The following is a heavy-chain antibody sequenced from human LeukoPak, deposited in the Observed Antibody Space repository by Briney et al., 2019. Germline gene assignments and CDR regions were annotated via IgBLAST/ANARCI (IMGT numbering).Heavy chain of an antibody. V-gene: IGHV4-4*07. D-gene: IGHD3-3*01. J-gene: IGHJ4*02. CDR3: ARMYYDSWSGYPDY. CDR2: IYTSGST. Sequence: PSETLSLTCTVSGGSISSYYWSWIRQPAGKGLEWIGRIYTSGSTNYNPSLKSRVTMSVDTSKNQFSLKLSSVTAADTAVYYCARMYYDSWSGYPDYWGQGTLVTVSS. CDR1: GGSISSYY.